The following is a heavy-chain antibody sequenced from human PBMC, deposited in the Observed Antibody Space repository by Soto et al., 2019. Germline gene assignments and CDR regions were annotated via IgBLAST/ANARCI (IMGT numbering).Heavy chain of an antibody. CDR1: GYTFTSYG. D-gene: IGHD3-22*01. J-gene: IGHJ2*01. CDR3: ARDQYYYDSSGYYWYFYL. CDR2: ISAYNGNT. V-gene: IGHV1-18*01. Sequence: QVQLVQSGAEVKKPGASVKVSCKASGYTFTSYGISWVRQAPGQGLEWMGWISAYNGNTNYAQKLQGRVTMTTDTSTSTAYMELRSLRSDDTAVYYCARDQYYYDSSGYYWYFYLWGRGNLVTVSS.